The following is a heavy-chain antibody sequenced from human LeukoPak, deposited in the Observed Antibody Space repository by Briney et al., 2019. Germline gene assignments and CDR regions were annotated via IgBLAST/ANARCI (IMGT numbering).Heavy chain of an antibody. J-gene: IGHJ4*02. V-gene: IGHV3-15*07. D-gene: IGHD6-13*01. CDR2: IKSETDGGTT. CDR3: TRRSSAAGRQYFDY. Sequence: GGSLRLSCAASGFTFSSAWMNWVRQAPGKGLEWVGRIKSETDGGTTDYAAPVKGTFTILRDDSESTLYLQMNSLKTEDTAVYYCTRRSSAAGRQYFDYWGQGTLVTVSS. CDR1: GFTFSSAW.